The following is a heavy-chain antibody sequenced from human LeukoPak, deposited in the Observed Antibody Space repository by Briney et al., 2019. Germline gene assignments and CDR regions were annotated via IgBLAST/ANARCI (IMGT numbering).Heavy chain of an antibody. Sequence: PGGSLRLSCAASGFTFNNYAMHWVRQAPGKGLEWVAVISYDGSRKYYADSVKGRFTISRDNSKNTLYLQMNSLRAEDTALYYCAKDSAGLDYYFDYWGQGTLVTVSS. D-gene: IGHD1-14*01. V-gene: IGHV3-30*18. CDR2: ISYDGSRK. J-gene: IGHJ4*02. CDR3: AKDSAGLDYYFDY. CDR1: GFTFNNYA.